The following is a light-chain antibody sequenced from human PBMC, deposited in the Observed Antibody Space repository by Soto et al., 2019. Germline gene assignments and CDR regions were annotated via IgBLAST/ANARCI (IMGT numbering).Light chain of an antibody. V-gene: IGKV1D-13*01. CDR3: QQFNNYIT. J-gene: IGKJ5*01. Sequence: AIQLTQSPSSLSASVGDRFTITCRASQGISSALAWYQQKPGKAPKLLIYDASSLESGVPSRFSGSGSGTDFTLTISSLQPEDFATYYCQQFNNYITFGQGTRLEI. CDR1: QGISSA. CDR2: DAS.